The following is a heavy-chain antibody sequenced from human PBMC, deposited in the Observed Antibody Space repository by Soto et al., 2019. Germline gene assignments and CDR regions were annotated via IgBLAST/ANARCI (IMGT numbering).Heavy chain of an antibody. D-gene: IGHD3-10*01. J-gene: IGHJ4*02. CDR2: ISYDGSNK. Sequence: QVQLVESGGGVVQPGRSLRLSCAASGFTFSSYAMHWVRQAPGKGLEWVAVISYDGSNKYYADSVKGRFTISRDNSKNTLYLQMNSLRAEDTAVYYCARVSYYYGSVFDYWGQGTLVTVSS. CDR3: ARVSYYYGSVFDY. CDR1: GFTFSSYA. V-gene: IGHV3-30-3*01.